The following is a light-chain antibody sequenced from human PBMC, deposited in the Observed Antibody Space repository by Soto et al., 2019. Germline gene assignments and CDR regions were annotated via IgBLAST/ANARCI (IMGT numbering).Light chain of an antibody. V-gene: IGKV1-39*01. J-gene: IGKJ3*01. CDR3: QQSYSSLPT. Sequence: DIQMTQSPSSLSASVGDRVTITCRASQSISSLLNWYQQKPGKAPNLLIYAASTLQSGVPSRFSGSGSGTDFTLTISSLQHEDFATYYCQQSYSSLPTFGTGTKADIK. CDR1: QSISSL. CDR2: AAS.